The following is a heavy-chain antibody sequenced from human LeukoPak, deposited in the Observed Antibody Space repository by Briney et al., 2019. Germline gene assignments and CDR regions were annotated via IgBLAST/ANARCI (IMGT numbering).Heavy chain of an antibody. CDR2: ISAYNGNT. Sequence: GESLKISCKGSGYSFTSYWIGWVRQAPGQGLEWMGWISAYNGNTNYAQKLQGRVTMTTDTSTSTAYMELRSLRSDDTAVYYCARAGNYCSSTSCSPYFQHWGQGTLVTVSS. V-gene: IGHV1-18*04. J-gene: IGHJ1*01. CDR1: GYSFTSYW. CDR3: ARAGNYCSSTSCSPYFQH. D-gene: IGHD2-2*01.